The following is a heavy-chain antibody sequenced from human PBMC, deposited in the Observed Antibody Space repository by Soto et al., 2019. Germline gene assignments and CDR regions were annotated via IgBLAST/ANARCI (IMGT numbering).Heavy chain of an antibody. J-gene: IGHJ4*02. Sequence: LRLSCAASGFTFSDYYMSWIRQAPGRGLEWVSYISSSGSTIYYADSVKGRFTISGDNAKNSLYLQMNSLRAEDTAVYYCARRAYGGRFDYWGQGTLVTVSS. CDR1: GFTFSDYY. CDR3: ARRAYGGRFDY. V-gene: IGHV3-11*01. D-gene: IGHD2-15*01. CDR2: ISSSGSTI.